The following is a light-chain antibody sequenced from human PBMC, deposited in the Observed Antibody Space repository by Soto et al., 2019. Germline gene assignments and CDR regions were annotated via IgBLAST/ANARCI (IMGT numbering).Light chain of an antibody. CDR3: QQYNNWPPRWPLT. CDR2: GAS. CDR1: QSVSSN. J-gene: IGKJ4*01. Sequence: EIVMTQAPATLAVSPGERATLSCRARQSVSSNLAWYQKKPGQAPRLLIYGASTMATGIPARFSGSGSGTDFTLTISSLQSDVFAVYYCQQYNNWPPRWPLTFAGGTKVRIK. V-gene: IGKV3D-15*01.